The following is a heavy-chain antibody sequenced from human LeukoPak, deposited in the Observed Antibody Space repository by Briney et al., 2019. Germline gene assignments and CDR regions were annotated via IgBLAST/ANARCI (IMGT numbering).Heavy chain of an antibody. Sequence: SETLSLTCTVSGGSTSSGNYYWGWIHQPPGNGLEWIGGISSSGNTYYNPSLKSRITIFIDTSKNHFSLKPSSVTAADTAVYYCARLGAGPTYYDFWSGYSSFYFDYWGQGTLVTVSS. D-gene: IGHD3-3*01. J-gene: IGHJ4*02. V-gene: IGHV4-39*02. CDR3: ARLGAGPTYYDFWSGYSSFYFDY. CDR1: GGSTSSGNYY. CDR2: ISSSGNT.